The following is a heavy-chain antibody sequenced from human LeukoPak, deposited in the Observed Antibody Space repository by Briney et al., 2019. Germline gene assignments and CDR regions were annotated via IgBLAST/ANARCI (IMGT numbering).Heavy chain of an antibody. Sequence: SETLSLTCTVSGGSISSYYWSWIRQPPGKGLEWIGYIYYSGSTNYNPSLKSRVTISVDTSKNQFSLKLSSVIAADTAVYYCARQEYSSGWYFLWYFDLWGRGTLVTVSS. CDR2: IYYSGST. J-gene: IGHJ2*01. D-gene: IGHD6-19*01. CDR1: GGSISSYY. V-gene: IGHV4-59*08. CDR3: ARQEYSSGWYFLWYFDL.